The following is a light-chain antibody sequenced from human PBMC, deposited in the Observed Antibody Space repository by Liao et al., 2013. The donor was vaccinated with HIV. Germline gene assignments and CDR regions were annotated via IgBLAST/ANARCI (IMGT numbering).Light chain of an antibody. J-gene: IGLJ1*01. CDR2: QDS. CDR3: QAWDTSTHV. CDR1: KLGDQY. Sequence: SYELTQPPSVSVSPGQTASITCSGDKLGDQYACWYQQKPGQSPVLVIYQDSKRPSAIPERFSGSKSGNTATLTISGTQTMDEADYYCQAWDTSTHVFGTGTKVTVL. V-gene: IGLV3-1*01.